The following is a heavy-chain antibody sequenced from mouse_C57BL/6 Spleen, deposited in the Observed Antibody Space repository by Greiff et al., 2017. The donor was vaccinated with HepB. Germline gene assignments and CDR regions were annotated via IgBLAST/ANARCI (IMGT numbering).Heavy chain of an antibody. D-gene: IGHD3-1*01. J-gene: IGHJ2*01. Sequence: VQLQQSGAELVRPGASVKLSCKASGYTFTDYYINWVKQRPGQGLEWIAWIYPGSGNTYYNEKFKGKATLTAEKSSSTAYMQLSSLTSEDSAVYFCARSGPIDYWGQGTTLTVSS. CDR3: ARSGPIDY. CDR1: GYTFTDYY. V-gene: IGHV1-76*01. CDR2: IYPGSGNT.